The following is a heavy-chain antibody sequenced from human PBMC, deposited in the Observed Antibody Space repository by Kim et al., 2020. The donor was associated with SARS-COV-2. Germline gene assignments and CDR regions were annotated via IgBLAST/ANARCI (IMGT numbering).Heavy chain of an antibody. D-gene: IGHD6-19*01. Sequence: GGSLRLSCAASGFPFNTYFMHWVRQTPGKGLEWVAVISYDGSNQKYVDSVKGRFTISRDNSKKTVFLQMDNLRVEDTSVYYCARDDSGAALDVFDLWGQGKMVTVSS. J-gene: IGHJ3*01. CDR3: ARDDSGAALDVFDL. V-gene: IGHV3-30*03. CDR2: ISYDGSNQ. CDR1: GFPFNTYF.